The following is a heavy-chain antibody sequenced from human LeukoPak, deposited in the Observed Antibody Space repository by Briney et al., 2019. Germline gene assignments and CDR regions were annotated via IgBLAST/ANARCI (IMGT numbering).Heavy chain of an antibody. CDR1: GFTFTSYC. Sequence: PGGSLRLSCAASGFTFTSYCMNSARQAPGKWLEWVSSISSSSSYIYYADSVKGRFTISRDNAKNSLYLQMNSLRAEDTAVYYCASPTVVTPWSSPWGQGTLVTVSS. J-gene: IGHJ4*02. CDR2: ISSSSSYI. V-gene: IGHV3-21*01. D-gene: IGHD4-23*01. CDR3: ASPTVVTPWSSP.